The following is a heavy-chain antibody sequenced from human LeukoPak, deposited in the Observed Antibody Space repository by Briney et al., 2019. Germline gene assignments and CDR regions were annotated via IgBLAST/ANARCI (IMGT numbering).Heavy chain of an antibody. Sequence: SETLSLTCTVSGGSISSSSYYWGWIRQPRGKGLEWIGSIYYSGSTYYNPSLKSRVTISVDTSKNQFSLKLSSVTAADTAVYYCASPPADYGDFSFNYWGQGTLVTVSS. D-gene: IGHD4-17*01. CDR2: IYYSGST. J-gene: IGHJ4*02. CDR1: GGSISSSSYY. V-gene: IGHV4-39*01. CDR3: ASPPADYGDFSFNY.